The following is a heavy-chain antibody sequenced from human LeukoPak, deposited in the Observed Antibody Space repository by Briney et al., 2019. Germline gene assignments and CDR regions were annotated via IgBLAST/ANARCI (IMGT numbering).Heavy chain of an antibody. CDR2: ISYDGSNK. D-gene: IGHD3-10*01. J-gene: IGHJ6*02. Sequence: GGSLRLSCAASGFTFSSYAMHWVRQAPGKGLDGVAVISYDGSNKYYADSVKGRFTISRDNSKNTLYLQMNSLRAEDTAVYYCAREKSGYYYGMDVWGQGTTVTVSS. V-gene: IGHV3-30-3*01. CDR3: AREKSGYYYGMDV. CDR1: GFTFSSYA.